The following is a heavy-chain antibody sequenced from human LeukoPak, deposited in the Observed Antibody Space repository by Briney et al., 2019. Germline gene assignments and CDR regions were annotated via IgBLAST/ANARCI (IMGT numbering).Heavy chain of an antibody. Sequence: GGSLRLSCAASGFTFSSYAMHWVRQAPGKGLEWVAVISYDGSNKYYADSVKGRFTISRDNSKNTLYLQMNSLRAEDTAVYYCARDGPYPLDYWGQGTLVTVSS. J-gene: IGHJ4*02. V-gene: IGHV3-30-3*01. CDR2: ISYDGSNK. CDR1: GFTFSSYA. D-gene: IGHD3-16*01. CDR3: ARDGPYPLDY.